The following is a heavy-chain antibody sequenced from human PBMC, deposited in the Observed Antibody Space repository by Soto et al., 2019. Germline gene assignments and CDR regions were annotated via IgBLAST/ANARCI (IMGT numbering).Heavy chain of an antibody. D-gene: IGHD3-9*01. Sequence: ASVKVSCKASGYTFTSYCISWVRQAPGQGLEWMGWISAYNGNTNYAQKLQGRVTMTTDTSTSTAYMELRSLRSDDTAVYYCARDAGILTGYYYDYWGQGTLVTVSS. V-gene: IGHV1-18*01. CDR3: ARDAGILTGYYYDY. CDR2: ISAYNGNT. CDR1: GYTFTSYC. J-gene: IGHJ4*02.